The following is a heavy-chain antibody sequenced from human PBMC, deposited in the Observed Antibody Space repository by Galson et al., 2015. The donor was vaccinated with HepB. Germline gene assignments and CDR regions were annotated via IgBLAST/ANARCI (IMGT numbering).Heavy chain of an antibody. CDR2: IKSKIGDGTT. D-gene: IGHD5-12*01. Sequence: SLRLSCAASGFTFSNAWMSWVRQAPGKGLEWVGRIKSKIGDGTTDYAAPVKGRFTISRDDSKNTLYLQMNTLKTEDTAVYYCTTDPGCCGQLRPLDYWGQGTLVTVSS. CDR3: TTDPGCCGQLRPLDY. J-gene: IGHJ4*02. V-gene: IGHV3-15*01. CDR1: GFTFSNAW.